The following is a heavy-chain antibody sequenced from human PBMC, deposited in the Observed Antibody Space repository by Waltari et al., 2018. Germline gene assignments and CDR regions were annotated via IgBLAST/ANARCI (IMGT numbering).Heavy chain of an antibody. V-gene: IGHV4-39*07. J-gene: IGHJ4*02. CDR1: GGSSSSSSYY. D-gene: IGHD1-26*01. CDR3: ARVIVGATGIDY. Sequence: QLQLQESGPGLVKPSETLSLTCTVSGGSSSSSSYYWGWIRQPPGTGLEWIGSIYYSGSTYYNPSLKMRVTISVDTSMNQFSLKLSSVTAADTAVYYCARVIVGATGIDYWGQGTLVTVSS. CDR2: IYYSGST.